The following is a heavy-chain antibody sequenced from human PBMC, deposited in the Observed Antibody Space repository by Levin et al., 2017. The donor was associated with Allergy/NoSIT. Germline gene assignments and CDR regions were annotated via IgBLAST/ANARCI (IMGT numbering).Heavy chain of an antibody. CDR1: GGSISSYY. J-gene: IGHJ5*02. V-gene: IGHV4-59*01. CDR2: IYYSGST. Sequence: SETLSLTCTVSGGSISSYYWSWIRQPPGKGLEWIGYIYYSGSTNYNPSLKSRVTISVDTSKNQFSLKLSSVTAADTAVYYCAREGREGSGKGRFDPWGQGTLVTVSS. D-gene: IGHD3-10*01. CDR3: AREGREGSGKGRFDP.